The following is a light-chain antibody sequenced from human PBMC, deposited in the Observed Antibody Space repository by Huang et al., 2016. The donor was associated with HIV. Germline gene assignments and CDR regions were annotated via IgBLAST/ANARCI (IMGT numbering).Light chain of an antibody. CDR2: GAS. CDR3: QQYGSSLLT. Sequence: IVLTQSPGTLSLSPGERATLSGRASQSVSSSFLAWDQQKPGQAPRLLMYGASSRATGIPDRFSGSGSGTDFTLTISRVEPEDFAVYYCQQYGSSLLTFGPGTKVDIK. J-gene: IGKJ3*01. V-gene: IGKV3-20*01. CDR1: QSVSSSF.